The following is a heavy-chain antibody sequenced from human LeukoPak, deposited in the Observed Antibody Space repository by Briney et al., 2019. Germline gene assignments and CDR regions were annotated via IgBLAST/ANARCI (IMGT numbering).Heavy chain of an antibody. CDR1: GLTVSDNY. Sequence: GGSLRLSCAASGLTVSDNYMSWVRQAPGKGLEWVSIIFTGGYTNYADSVKGRFSISRDNFKNTLYLQMNSVRVEDTAVFYCARGCLGTGTSSDCCPLDCWGQGALVTVSS. D-gene: IGHD2-21*01. CDR3: ARGCLGTGTSSDCCPLDC. V-gene: IGHV3-53*01. J-gene: IGHJ4*02. CDR2: IFTGGYT.